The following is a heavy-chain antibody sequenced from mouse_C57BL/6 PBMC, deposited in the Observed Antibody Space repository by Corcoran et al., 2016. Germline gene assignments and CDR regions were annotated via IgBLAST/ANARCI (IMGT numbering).Heavy chain of an antibody. Sequence: QVQLQQPGAELVKPGASVKMSCKASGYTFTSYWITWVKQRPGQGLEWIGDINPNNGGTSYNQKFKGKATLTVDKSSSTAYMELRSLTSEDSAVYYCANYYGSSYRDYAMDYWGQGTSVTVSS. V-gene: IGHV1-55*01. D-gene: IGHD1-1*01. CDR1: GYTFTSYW. J-gene: IGHJ4*01. CDR3: ANYYGSSYRDYAMDY. CDR2: INPNNGGT.